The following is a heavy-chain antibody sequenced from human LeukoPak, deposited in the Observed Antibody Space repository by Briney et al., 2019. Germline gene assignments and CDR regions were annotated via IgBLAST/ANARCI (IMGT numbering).Heavy chain of an antibody. J-gene: IGHJ4*02. Sequence: GGSLRLSCAASGFTFSSYAMHWVRQAPGQGLEWMGWINPNSDGTNYAQKFQGRVTMTRDTSISTAYMELSRLRSDDTAVYYCARRGRDGYKYWGQGTLVTVSS. CDR3: ARRGRDGYKY. V-gene: IGHV1-2*02. CDR2: INPNSDGT. CDR1: GFTFSSYA. D-gene: IGHD5-24*01.